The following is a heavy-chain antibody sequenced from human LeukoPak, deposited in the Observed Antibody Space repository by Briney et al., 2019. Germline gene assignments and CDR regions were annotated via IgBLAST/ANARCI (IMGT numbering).Heavy chain of an antibody. D-gene: IGHD3-22*01. Sequence: GGSLRLSCAASGFTFDDYAMHWVRHAPGKGLEWVSGISWNSGSIDYADSVKGRFTISRDNAKNSLYLQMNSLRAEDTALYYCAKDTMNWGAFDIWGQGTMVTVSS. CDR1: GFTFDDYA. J-gene: IGHJ3*02. CDR3: AKDTMNWGAFDI. V-gene: IGHV3-9*01. CDR2: ISWNSGSI.